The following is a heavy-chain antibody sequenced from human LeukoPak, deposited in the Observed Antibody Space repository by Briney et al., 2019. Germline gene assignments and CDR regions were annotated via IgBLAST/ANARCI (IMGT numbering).Heavy chain of an antibody. D-gene: IGHD5-12*01. CDR2: IKSKTDGGTT. CDR3: TSRIVATISKPPKPPIDY. J-gene: IGHJ4*02. Sequence: GGSLRLSYAASGFTFSNAWMSWVRPAPGKGLEWVGRIKSKTDGGTTDYAAPVKGRFTISRDDSKNTLYLQMNSLKTEDTAVYYCTSRIVATISKPPKPPIDYWGQGTLVTVSS. V-gene: IGHV3-15*01. CDR1: GFTFSNAW.